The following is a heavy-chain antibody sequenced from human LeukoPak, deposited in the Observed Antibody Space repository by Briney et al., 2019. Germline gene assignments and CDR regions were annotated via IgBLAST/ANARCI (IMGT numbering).Heavy chain of an antibody. CDR3: ARAYRNCGGDCYSRAPFDY. J-gene: IGHJ4*02. CDR2: INPNSGGT. CDR1: GYTFTGYY. D-gene: IGHD2-21*02. V-gene: IGHV1-2*02. Sequence: ASVKVSCKASGYTFTGYYMHWVRQAPGQGLEWMGWINPNSGGTNYAQKFQGRVTMTRDTSISTAYMELSRLRSDDTAVYYCARAYRNCGGDCYSRAPFDYWGQGTLVTVSS.